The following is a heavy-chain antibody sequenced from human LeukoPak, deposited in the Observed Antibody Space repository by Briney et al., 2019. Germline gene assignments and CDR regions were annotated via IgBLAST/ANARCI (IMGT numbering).Heavy chain of an antibody. J-gene: IGHJ4*02. CDR1: GFTFSSYA. Sequence: GGSLRLSCAASGFTFSSYAMNWVRQAPGKGLEWVSYISSSGSTIYYADSVKGRFTISRDSAKNSLYLQMNSLRAEDTAVYYCARDLGSWEPYFDYWGQGTLVTVSS. D-gene: IGHD1-26*01. CDR3: ARDLGSWEPYFDY. CDR2: ISSSGSTI. V-gene: IGHV3-48*03.